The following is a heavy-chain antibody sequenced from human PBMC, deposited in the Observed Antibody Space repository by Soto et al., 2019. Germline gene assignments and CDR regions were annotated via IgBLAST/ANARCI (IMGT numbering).Heavy chain of an antibody. CDR3: VIVPVLLWFWDSYPYGMDI. J-gene: IGHJ6*02. D-gene: IGHD3-10*01. Sequence: PSETLSLTCIVSGGPISSNIHSWGGVRQPPGKGLEWIGAIYYNGNTYYNPSLKSRVTISVDTPKDQFSLRLSSVSAADTAMYYCVIVPVLLWFWDSYPYGMDIWGQGTTVTVSS. V-gene: IGHV4-39*01. CDR2: IYYNGNT. CDR1: GGPISSNIHS.